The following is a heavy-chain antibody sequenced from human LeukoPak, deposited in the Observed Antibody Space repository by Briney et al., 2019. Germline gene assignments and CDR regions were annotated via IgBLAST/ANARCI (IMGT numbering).Heavy chain of an antibody. CDR3: AKDATAAGTGFDY. J-gene: IGHJ4*02. Sequence: GGSLRLSCAASGFTFDDYAMHWVRQAPGKGLEWVSGISWNSGSIGYADSVKGRLTISRDNAKNSLYLQMNSLRAEDTALYYCAKDATAAGTGFDYWGQGTLVTVSS. V-gene: IGHV3-9*01. D-gene: IGHD6-13*01. CDR1: GFTFDDYA. CDR2: ISWNSGSI.